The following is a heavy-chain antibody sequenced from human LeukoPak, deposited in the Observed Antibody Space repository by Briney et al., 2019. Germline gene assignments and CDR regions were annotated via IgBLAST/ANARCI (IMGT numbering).Heavy chain of an antibody. J-gene: IGHJ4*02. V-gene: IGHV1-18*01. Sequence: ASVKVSCKVSGYTFTNYGISWVRQAPGQGLEWMGWISVYNGNTNYAQKFQGRVTMTADTSTSTAYMELRSLRSDDTAVYYCARDQSGSYVYWGQGTLGTVSS. D-gene: IGHD1-26*01. CDR3: ARDQSGSYVY. CDR2: ISVYNGNT. CDR1: GYTFTNYG.